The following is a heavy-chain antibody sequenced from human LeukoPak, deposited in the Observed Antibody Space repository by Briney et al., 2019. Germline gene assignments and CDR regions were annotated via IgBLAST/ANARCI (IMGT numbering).Heavy chain of an antibody. CDR3: AKLSAWRGITMIVVVIGNLRPYFDY. CDR2: ISGSGGST. D-gene: IGHD3-22*01. J-gene: IGHJ4*02. V-gene: IGHV3-23*01. CDR1: GFTFSSYA. Sequence: GGSLRLSCAASGFTFSSYAMSWVRQAPGKGLEWVSAISGSGGSTYYADSVKGRFTISRDNSKNTLYLQMNSLRAEDTAVYYCAKLSAWRGITMIVVVIGNLRPYFDYWGQGTLVTVSS.